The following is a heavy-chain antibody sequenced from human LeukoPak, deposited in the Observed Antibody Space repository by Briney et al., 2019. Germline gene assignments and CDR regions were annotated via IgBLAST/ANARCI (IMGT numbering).Heavy chain of an antibody. Sequence: GGSLRLSCAASGFIFSSYGMHWVRQAPGKGLEWVAVISYDGSHKYYADSVKGRFTISRDNSKNTLYLQMNSLRAEDTAVYDCAKEFYSSGWYWSFDYWGHGTLVTVSS. CDR3: AKEFYSSGWYWSFDY. V-gene: IGHV3-30*18. J-gene: IGHJ4*01. D-gene: IGHD6-19*01. CDR1: GFIFSSYG. CDR2: ISYDGSHK.